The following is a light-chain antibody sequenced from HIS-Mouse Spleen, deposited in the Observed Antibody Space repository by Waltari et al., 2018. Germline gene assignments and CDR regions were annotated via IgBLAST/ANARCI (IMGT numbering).Light chain of an antibody. CDR3: VLYMGSGISV. CDR1: SGSVSTSYS. CDR2: STN. Sequence: QTVVTQEPSFSVSPGGTVTLTCGLSSGSVSTSYSPTWYQQTPGQAPRTLNYSTNTRSSGVPDRFSGSILGNKAALTITGAQADDESDYYCVLYMGSGISVFGGGTKLTVL. J-gene: IGLJ3*02. V-gene: IGLV8-61*01.